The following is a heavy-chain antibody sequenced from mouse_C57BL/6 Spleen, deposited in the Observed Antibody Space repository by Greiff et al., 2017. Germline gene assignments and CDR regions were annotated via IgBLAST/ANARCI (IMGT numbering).Heavy chain of an antibody. D-gene: IGHD2-12*01. CDR2: IDPSDSET. V-gene: IGHV1-52*01. CDR3: ARPYYSRGYAMDY. Sequence: QVQLKQPGAELVRPGSSVKLSCKASGYTFTSYWMHWVKQRPIQGLEWIGNIDPSDSETHYNQKFKDKDTLTVDKSSSTAYMQLSSLTSEDSAVYYCARPYYSRGYAMDYWGQGTSVTVSS. J-gene: IGHJ4*01. CDR1: GYTFTSYW.